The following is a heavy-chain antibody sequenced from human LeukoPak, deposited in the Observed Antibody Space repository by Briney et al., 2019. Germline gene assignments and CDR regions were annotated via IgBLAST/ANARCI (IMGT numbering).Heavy chain of an antibody. CDR3: ARSFGEYLSGAFDI. J-gene: IGHJ3*02. D-gene: IGHD3-10*01. CDR1: GYSFTEYW. V-gene: IGHV5-51*01. CDR2: IYPGDSDT. Sequence: GESLKISCKASGYSFTEYWIGWVRQMPGKGLEWMGIIYPGDSDTRYSPSFQGQVTISADKSISTAYLQWRSLKASDTAMYYCARSFGEYLSGAFDIWGQGTMVTVSS.